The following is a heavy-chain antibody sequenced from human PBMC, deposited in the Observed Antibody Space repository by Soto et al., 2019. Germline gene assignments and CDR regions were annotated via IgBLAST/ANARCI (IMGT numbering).Heavy chain of an antibody. J-gene: IGHJ4*02. D-gene: IGHD2-15*01. CDR1: GYTFTSYD. CDR2: MNPNSGNT. CDR3: ARRLGIVLPHHFGY. V-gene: IGHV1-8*01. Sequence: QVQLVQSGAEVTKPGASVKVSCKASGYTFTSYDINWVRQATGQGLEWMGWMNPNSGNTGYAQKFQGRVTMTTNTSISTAYMELSSLRSEDTAVYYCARRLGIVLPHHFGYWGQGTLVTVSS.